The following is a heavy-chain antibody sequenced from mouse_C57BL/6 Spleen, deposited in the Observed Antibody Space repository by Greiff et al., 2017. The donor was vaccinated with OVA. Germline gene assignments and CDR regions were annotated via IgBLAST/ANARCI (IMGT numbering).Heavy chain of an antibody. D-gene: IGHD2-4*01. V-gene: IGHV1-54*01. CDR3: ARMGDYARFAY. J-gene: IGHJ3*01. CDR2: INPGSGGT. Sequence: VQLQQSGAELVRPGTSVKVSCKASGYAFTNYLIEWVKQRPGQGLEWIGVINPGSGGTNYNEKFKGKATLTADKSSSTAYMQLSSLTSEDSAVYFCARMGDYARFAYWGQGTLVTVSA. CDR1: GYAFTNYL.